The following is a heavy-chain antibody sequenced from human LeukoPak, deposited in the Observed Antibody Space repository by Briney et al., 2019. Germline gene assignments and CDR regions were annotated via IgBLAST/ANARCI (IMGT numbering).Heavy chain of an antibody. Sequence: PGGSLRLSCAASGFTFSGYAMSWVRQAPGKGLEWVSAISGSGGSTYYADSVKGRFTISRDNSKNTLYLQMNSLRAEDTAVYYCADSSGYYYYFDYWGQGTLVTVSS. CDR2: ISGSGGST. CDR3: ADSSGYYYYFDY. CDR1: GFTFSGYA. D-gene: IGHD3-22*01. V-gene: IGHV3-23*01. J-gene: IGHJ4*02.